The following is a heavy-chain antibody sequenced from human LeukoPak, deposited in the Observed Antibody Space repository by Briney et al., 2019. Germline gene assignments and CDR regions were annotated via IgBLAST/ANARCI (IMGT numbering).Heavy chain of an antibody. CDR2: ISAYNGNT. D-gene: IGHD5-12*01. CDR3: ARSAIVATRDAFDI. V-gene: IGHV1-18*01. Sequence: ASVKVSCKASGYTFTSYGISWVRQAPGQGLEWMGWISAYNGNTDYAQKLQGRVTMTTDTSTSTAYMELRSLRSDDTAVYYCARSAIVATRDAFDIWGQGTMVTVSS. CDR1: GYTFTSYG. J-gene: IGHJ3*02.